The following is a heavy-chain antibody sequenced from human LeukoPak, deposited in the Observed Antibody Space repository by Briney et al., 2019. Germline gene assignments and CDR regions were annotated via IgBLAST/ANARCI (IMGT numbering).Heavy chain of an antibody. Sequence: PGRSLRLSCAASGFTFSSYGMHWVRQAPGKGLEWVAVISYDGSNKYYADSVKGRFTISRDNSKNTLCLQMNSLRAEDTAVYYCAKDRDTGVAFDIWGQGTMVTVSS. CDR1: GFTFSSYG. CDR3: AKDRDTGVAFDI. CDR2: ISYDGSNK. V-gene: IGHV3-30*18. J-gene: IGHJ3*02. D-gene: IGHD7-27*01.